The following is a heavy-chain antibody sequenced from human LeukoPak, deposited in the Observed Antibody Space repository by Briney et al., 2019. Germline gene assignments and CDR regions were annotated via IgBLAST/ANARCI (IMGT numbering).Heavy chain of an antibody. V-gene: IGHV1-69*13. CDR1: GGTFSSYA. D-gene: IGHD5-18*01. CDR3: ASDGGYSYGTSGAY. CDR2: IIPIFGTA. Sequence: ASVKVSCTASGGTFSSYAISWVRQSPGQGLEWMGGIIPIFGTANYAQKFQGRVTITADESTSTAYMELSSLRSEDTAVYYCASDGGYSYGTSGAYWGQGTLVTVSS. J-gene: IGHJ4*02.